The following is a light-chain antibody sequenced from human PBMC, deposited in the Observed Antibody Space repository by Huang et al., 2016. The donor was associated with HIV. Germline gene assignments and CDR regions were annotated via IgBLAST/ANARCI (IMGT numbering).Light chain of an antibody. CDR1: QSVGSY. Sequence: EVMLTQSPSILSLSLGGTGTISRKASQSVGSYVAWYQQRPGQSPRLLLYDTSNRAAGIPTRFSGSGSGTDFTLTISGLESGDLGVFYCQQRSTWPLTFGGGTKVA. CDR2: DTS. CDR3: QQRSTWPLT. J-gene: IGKJ4*01. V-gene: IGKV3-11*01.